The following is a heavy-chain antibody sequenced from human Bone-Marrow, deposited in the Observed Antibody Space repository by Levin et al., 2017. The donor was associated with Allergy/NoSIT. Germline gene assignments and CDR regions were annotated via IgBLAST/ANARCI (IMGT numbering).Heavy chain of an antibody. CDR3: ARMSVEYYYDSSGYDGGYFDY. V-gene: IGHV4-30-2*01. D-gene: IGHD3-22*01. J-gene: IGHJ4*02. Sequence: SETLSLTCAVSGGSISSGGYSWSWIRQPPGKGLEWIGYIYHSGSTYYNPSLKSRVTISVDRSKNQFSLKLSSVTAEDTAVYYCARMSVEYYYDSSGYDGGYFDYWGQGTLVTVSS. CDR2: IYHSGST. CDR1: GGSISSGGYS.